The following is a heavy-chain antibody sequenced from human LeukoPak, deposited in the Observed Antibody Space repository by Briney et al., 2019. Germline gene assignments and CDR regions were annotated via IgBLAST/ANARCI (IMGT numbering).Heavy chain of an antibody. CDR2: IYSGGTT. V-gene: IGHV3-66*01. J-gene: IGHJ4*02. D-gene: IGHD2-21*01. Sequence: GGSLRLSCAASGFTVSDNYMIWVRQAPGKGLEWVSVIYSGGTTYYADSVKGRFTISRDNSKNTLYLQMNSLRAEDTAVYYCARRYGHGDCDYWGQGTLVTVSS. CDR3: ARRYGHGDCDY. CDR1: GFTVSDNY.